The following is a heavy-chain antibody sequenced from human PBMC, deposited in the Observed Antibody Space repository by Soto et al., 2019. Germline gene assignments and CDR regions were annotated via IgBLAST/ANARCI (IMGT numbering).Heavy chain of an antibody. D-gene: IGHD3-16*01. CDR3: ARGGSYASPNFDH. CDR1: GASISSYY. J-gene: IGHJ4*02. Sequence: SETLSLTCAVSGASISSYYWSWIRQSPGKGMEWIGYIFYGGSTNYNPSLKSRVSMSVDTSENRLSLRLTSVTSADTAVYHCARGGSYASPNFDHWGQGALVPVSS. CDR2: IFYGGST. V-gene: IGHV4-59*01.